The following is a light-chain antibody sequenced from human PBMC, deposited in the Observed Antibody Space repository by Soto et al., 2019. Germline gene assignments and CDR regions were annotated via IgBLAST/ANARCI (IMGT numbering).Light chain of an antibody. J-gene: IGKJ1*01. CDR3: QQYGSSPRT. V-gene: IGKV3-20*01. CDR2: DAS. Sequence: EIGLTQSAGTLSWSPGERATLSWWASQSLSSSQLAWYQQKHGQAPRLLIHDASSRATGISDRFTGSGYGTDFTLTITTLETEDFAVYYCQQYGSSPRTFGLGTKVDIK. CDR1: QSLSSSQ.